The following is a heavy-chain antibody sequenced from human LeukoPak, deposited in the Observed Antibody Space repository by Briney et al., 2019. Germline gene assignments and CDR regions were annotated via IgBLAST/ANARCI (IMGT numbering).Heavy chain of an antibody. CDR3: ARDSSRYSSSWYNY. D-gene: IGHD6-13*01. Sequence: TSETLSLTCTVSGASISGSGYYWGWIRQPPGKGLEWIGSIYYSGSTYYNPSLKSRVTISVDTSKNQFSLKLSSVTAADTAVYYRARDSSRYSSSWYNYWGQGTLVTVSS. J-gene: IGHJ4*02. CDR2: IYYSGST. V-gene: IGHV4-39*07. CDR1: GASISGSGYY.